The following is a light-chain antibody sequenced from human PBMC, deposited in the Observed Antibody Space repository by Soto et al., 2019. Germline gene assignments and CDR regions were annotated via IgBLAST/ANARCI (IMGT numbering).Light chain of an antibody. CDR1: QGISSF. J-gene: IGKJ1*01. CDR3: QHLDSYPLT. Sequence: IQLTQSPSSLSASVGDRVTITCRASQGISSFLAWYQQQPGKTPKLLIYATSTLQSGVPSRFSGSGSGTDFTLTISSLQPEDTETYYCQHLDSYPLTFGQGTKVDIK. V-gene: IGKV1-9*01. CDR2: ATS.